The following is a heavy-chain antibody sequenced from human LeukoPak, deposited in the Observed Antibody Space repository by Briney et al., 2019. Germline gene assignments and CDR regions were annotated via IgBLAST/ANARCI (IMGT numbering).Heavy chain of an antibody. CDR2: INPNSGGT. Sequence: ASVKVSCKASGYTFTGYYMHWVRQAPGQGLEWMGWINPNSGGTNYAQKFQGRVTMTRDTSISTAYMELSRLRSDDMAVYYCARPRYCSGGSCYSYYFDYWGQGTLVTVS. D-gene: IGHD2-15*01. CDR1: GYTFTGYY. CDR3: ARPRYCSGGSCYSYYFDY. J-gene: IGHJ4*02. V-gene: IGHV1-2*02.